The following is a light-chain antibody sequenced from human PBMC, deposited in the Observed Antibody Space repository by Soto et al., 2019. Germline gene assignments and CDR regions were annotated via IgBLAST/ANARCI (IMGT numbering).Light chain of an antibody. J-gene: IGLJ3*02. V-gene: IGLV8-61*01. CDR3: AAWDDSLSGV. CDR1: SGSVSTSYY. CDR2: STN. Sequence: QAVVTQEPSFSVSPGGTVTLTCGLSSGSVSTSYYPSWYQQTPGQAPRTLIYSTNTRSSGVPDRFSGSKSGTSASLAISGLRSEDEGDYYCAAWDDSLSGVFGGGTKLTVL.